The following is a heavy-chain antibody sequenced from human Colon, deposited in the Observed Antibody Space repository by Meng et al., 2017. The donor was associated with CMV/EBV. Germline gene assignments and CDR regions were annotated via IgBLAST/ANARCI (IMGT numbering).Heavy chain of an antibody. Sequence: GESLKISCAASGFSFITSSMHWVRQAPGKGLEYVSTISRDGRNKYYADSLKGRFTISRDNSKNTLYLEMGSLRPEDTAVYYCATDPSTVTTNCWGQGTLVTVS. CDR1: GFSFITSS. CDR3: ATDPSTVTTNC. CDR2: ISRDGRNK. V-gene: IGHV3-64*02. J-gene: IGHJ4*02. D-gene: IGHD4-17*01.